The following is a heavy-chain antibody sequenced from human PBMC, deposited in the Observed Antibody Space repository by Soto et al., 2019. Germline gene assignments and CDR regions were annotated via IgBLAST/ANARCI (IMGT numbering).Heavy chain of an antibody. J-gene: IGHJ4*02. CDR2: IYYSGST. D-gene: IGHD3-16*02. V-gene: IGHV4-59*08. Sequence: PSETLSLTCTVSGGSISSYYWSWIRQPPGKGLEWIGNIYYSGSTNYNPSLKSRVTISVDTSKNQFSLKLSSVTAADTAVYYCARHEITFGGVIAANPFDYWGQGTLVTVSS. CDR1: GGSISSYY. CDR3: ARHEITFGGVIAANPFDY.